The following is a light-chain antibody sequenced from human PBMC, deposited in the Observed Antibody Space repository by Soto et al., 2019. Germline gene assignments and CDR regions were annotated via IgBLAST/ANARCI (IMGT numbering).Light chain of an antibody. Sequence: DIRLTQSPASLSASVGDRVSITCRTSRSISRYLNWYQQKLGKALKLLIYGASTLQGGVPSRFSGSGSGTDFTLTISGLQPEDFATYYCQESYSSPYFFGQGTKLEMK. CDR2: GAS. V-gene: IGKV1-39*01. CDR1: RSISRY. CDR3: QESYSSPYF. J-gene: IGKJ2*01.